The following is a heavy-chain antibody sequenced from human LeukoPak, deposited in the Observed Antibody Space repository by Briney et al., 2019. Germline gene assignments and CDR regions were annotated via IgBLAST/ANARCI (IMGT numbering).Heavy chain of an antibody. D-gene: IGHD5-24*01. CDR3: AGIGMATTKFAC. CDR2: ISPGGST. V-gene: IGHV4-34*01. CDR1: GGSFSAYY. J-gene: IGHJ4*02. Sequence: SETLSLTCAVYGGSFSAYYWTWIRQPPGKGLEWIGEISPGGSTNYNPSLKSRVTISVDSSQIQFSLKLRSVTAADTAVYYCAGIGMATTKFACWGQGTLDTVSS.